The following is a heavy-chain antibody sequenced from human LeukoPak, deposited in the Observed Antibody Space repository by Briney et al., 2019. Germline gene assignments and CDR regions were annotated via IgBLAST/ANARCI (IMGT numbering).Heavy chain of an antibody. Sequence: GASVKVSCKASGYTFTSYYMHWVRQAPGQGLEWMGIINPSGGSTSYAQKFQGRVTMTRDTSTSTVYMELSGLRSEDTAVYYCARDSSYGSGSKRFDYWGQGTLVTVSS. CDR1: GYTFTSYY. D-gene: IGHD3-10*01. CDR2: INPSGGST. V-gene: IGHV1-46*01. J-gene: IGHJ4*02. CDR3: ARDSSYGSGSKRFDY.